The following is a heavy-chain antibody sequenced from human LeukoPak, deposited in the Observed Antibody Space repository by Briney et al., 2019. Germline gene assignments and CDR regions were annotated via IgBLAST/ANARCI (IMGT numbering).Heavy chain of an antibody. CDR1: GFTFSSYA. Sequence: GGSLRLSCAASGFTFSSYAMHWVRQAPGKGLEYVSAISSNGGSTYYANSVKGRFTISRDNSKNTLYLQMGSLRAEDMAVYYCAREMDPIAARPDLQSDDYYYGMGVWGQGTTVTVSS. CDR2: ISSNGGST. V-gene: IGHV3-64*01. CDR3: AREMDPIAARPDLQSDDYYYGMGV. J-gene: IGHJ6*02. D-gene: IGHD6-6*01.